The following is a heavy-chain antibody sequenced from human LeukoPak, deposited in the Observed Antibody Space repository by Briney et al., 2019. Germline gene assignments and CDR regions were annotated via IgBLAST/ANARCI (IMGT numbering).Heavy chain of an antibody. CDR1: GFTFSTYW. J-gene: IGHJ4*02. D-gene: IGHD4-17*01. CDR2: INSDGSST. Sequence: GGSLRLSCAASGFTFSTYWMRWVRQAPGKGLVWVSRINSDGSSTTYADSVKGRFTISRDKAKNTLSLQMNSLRAEDTAVYYCARDLSYGLDHWGQGTLVTVSS. CDR3: ARDLSYGLDH. V-gene: IGHV3-74*03.